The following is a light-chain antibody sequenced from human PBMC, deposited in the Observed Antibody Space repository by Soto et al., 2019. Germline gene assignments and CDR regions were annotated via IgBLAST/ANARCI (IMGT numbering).Light chain of an antibody. V-gene: IGKV4-1*01. J-gene: IGKJ1*01. CDR1: QSVLYSSNNKNY. CDR3: QQFYGSPWT. CDR2: WAS. Sequence: DIVMTQSPDSLAVSLGERATINCKSSQSVLYSSNNKNYLAWYQQKPGQPPKLLISWASTRESGVPDRFSASGSGTDFTLTISSLQAEDVAVYYCQQFYGSPWTFGQGTKVDIK.